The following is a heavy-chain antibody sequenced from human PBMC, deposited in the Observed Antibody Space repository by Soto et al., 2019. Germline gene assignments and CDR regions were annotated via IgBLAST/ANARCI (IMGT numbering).Heavy chain of an antibody. D-gene: IGHD3-22*01. V-gene: IGHV1-69*01. CDR2: IIPSFGTA. J-gene: IGHJ6*02. CDR1: GGTFSSYA. CDR3: ASRARAIDYYYYGMDV. Sequence: QVQLVQSGAEVKKPGSSVKVSCKASGGTFSSYAISWVRQAPGQGLEWMGGIIPSFGTANYAQKFQGRVTITADESTSTAYMELSSLRSEDTAVYYCASRARAIDYYYYGMDVWGQGTTVTVSS.